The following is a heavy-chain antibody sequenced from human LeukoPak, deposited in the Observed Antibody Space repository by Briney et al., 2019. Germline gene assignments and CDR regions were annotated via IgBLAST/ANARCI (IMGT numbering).Heavy chain of an antibody. V-gene: IGHV1-46*01. CDR2: INPSGGST. J-gene: IGHJ5*02. D-gene: IGHD2-21*02. Sequence: ASVKVSCKASGYTFTSYYMHWVRQAPGQGLEWMGIINPSGGSTSYAQKFQGRVTMTRGTSTSTVYMELSSLRSEDTAVYYCARAGVGDYVFSDFDPWGQGTLVTVSS. CDR3: ARAGVGDYVFSDFDP. CDR1: GYTFTSYY.